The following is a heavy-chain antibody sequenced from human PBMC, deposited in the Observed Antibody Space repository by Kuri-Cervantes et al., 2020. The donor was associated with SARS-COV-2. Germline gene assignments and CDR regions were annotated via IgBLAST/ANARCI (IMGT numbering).Heavy chain of an antibody. CDR3: ARARKPGYSSSWSPGGWFDP. D-gene: IGHD6-13*01. Sequence: SETLSLTCTVSGGSISSSSYYWGWIRQPPGKGLEWIGSIYYSGSTYYNPSLKSRVTVSVDTPKNQFSLKLSSVTAADTAVYYCARARKPGYSSSWSPGGWFDPWGQGTLVTVSS. CDR1: GGSISSSSYY. J-gene: IGHJ5*02. V-gene: IGHV4-39*07. CDR2: IYYSGST.